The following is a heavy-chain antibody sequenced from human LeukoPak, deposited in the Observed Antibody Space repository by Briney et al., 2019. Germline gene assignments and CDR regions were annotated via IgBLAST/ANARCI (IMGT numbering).Heavy chain of an antibody. CDR2: IRSKAYGGTT. V-gene: IGHV3-49*04. D-gene: IGHD1-26*01. J-gene: IGHJ4*02. CDR1: GFTFGDYA. CDR3: TRSGSYLLIDC. Sequence: PGRSLRLSCTASGFTFGDYAMSWVRQAPGKGLEWVGFIRSKAYGGTTEYAASVKGRFTISRDDSKSIAYLQMNSLKTEDTAVYYCTRSGSYLLIDCWGQGTLVTVSS.